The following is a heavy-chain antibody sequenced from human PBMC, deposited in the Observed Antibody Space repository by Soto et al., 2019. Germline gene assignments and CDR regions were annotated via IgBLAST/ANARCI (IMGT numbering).Heavy chain of an antibody. Sequence: PGESLSLSCAASGFTFSSYYMHWVRQATGKGLEWVSAIGTAGDTYYPRAVKSRFTISRKNAKNSLYLQMNSLRAGDTAVYYCARAGDSYGFDYWGQGTLVTVSS. J-gene: IGHJ4*02. CDR1: GFTFSSYY. D-gene: IGHD5-18*01. CDR3: ARAGDSYGFDY. CDR2: IGTAGDT. V-gene: IGHV3-13*01.